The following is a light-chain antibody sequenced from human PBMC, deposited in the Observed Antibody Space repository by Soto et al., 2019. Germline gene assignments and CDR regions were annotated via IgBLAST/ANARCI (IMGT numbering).Light chain of an antibody. V-gene: IGLV2-23*01. J-gene: IGLJ2*01. CDR3: CSYAGRSTVVV. CDR1: SSDVGSYNL. CDR2: EGT. Sequence: QSALTQPASVSGSPGQSITISCTGTSSDVGSYNLVSWYQQYPGKAPKLMIYEGTKRPSGVSNRFSGSKSGNTASLTISGLQAEDEADYYCCSYAGRSTVVVFGGGTKLTVL.